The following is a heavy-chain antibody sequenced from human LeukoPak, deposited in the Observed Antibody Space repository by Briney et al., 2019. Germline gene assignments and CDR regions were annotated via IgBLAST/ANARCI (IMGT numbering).Heavy chain of an antibody. J-gene: IGHJ5*02. V-gene: IGHV1-46*01. CDR1: GYTFTSKY. Sequence: ASVKVSCKASGYTFTSKYMHWVRQAPGQGLEWMGVINPRGGSTSFSQKFQDRVTMTRDMSTSTAYMELSSLRSEDTAVYYCAGSDMVRGVNNWFDPWGQGTLVTVSS. D-gene: IGHD3-10*01. CDR2: INPRGGST. CDR3: AGSDMVRGVNNWFDP.